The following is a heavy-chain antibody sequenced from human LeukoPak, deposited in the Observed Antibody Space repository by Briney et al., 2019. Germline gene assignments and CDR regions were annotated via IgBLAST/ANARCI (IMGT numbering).Heavy chain of an antibody. J-gene: IGHJ5*02. CDR1: GFTFDDYA. D-gene: IGHD2-2*02. CDR2: ISWNSGSI. Sequence: QSGGSLRLSWAASGFTFDDYAMHWVRQAPGKGLEWVSGISWNSGSIGYADSVKGRFTISRDNAKNSLYLQMNSLRAEDTALYYCAKDRYQLLYDSWFDPWGQGTLVTVSS. V-gene: IGHV3-9*01. CDR3: AKDRYQLLYDSWFDP.